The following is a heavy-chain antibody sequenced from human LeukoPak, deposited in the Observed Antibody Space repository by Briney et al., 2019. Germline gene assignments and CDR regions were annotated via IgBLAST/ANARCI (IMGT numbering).Heavy chain of an antibody. J-gene: IGHJ4*02. CDR2: IWYDGSNK. CDR1: GFTFSDSG. Sequence: GGSLRLSCAASGFTFSDSGMYWVRQSPGKGLEWAALIWYDGSNKYYADSVKGRFTISRDNSKNTLYLQMNSLRAEDTAVYYCAKPGSGHDYWGQGTLVTVSS. CDR3: AKPGSGHDY. V-gene: IGHV3-33*06. D-gene: IGHD1-26*01.